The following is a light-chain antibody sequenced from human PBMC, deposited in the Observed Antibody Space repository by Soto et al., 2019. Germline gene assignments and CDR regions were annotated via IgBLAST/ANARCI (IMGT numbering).Light chain of an antibody. Sequence: DIQMTQSPSSLFASVGDRVSITCRASQGIRNNLGWYQQRPGKAPKSLIYGTSNLQTGVPSRISVSVYVTDFTLTISSLQPEDCAAYYCLQHETYPRTFGQGTMVVV. J-gene: IGKJ1*01. CDR2: GTS. CDR3: LQHETYPRT. V-gene: IGKV1-17*01. CDR1: QGIRNN.